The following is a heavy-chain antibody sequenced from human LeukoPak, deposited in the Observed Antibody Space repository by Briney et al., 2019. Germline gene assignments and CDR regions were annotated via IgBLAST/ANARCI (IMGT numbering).Heavy chain of an antibody. CDR2: IIPIFGTA. D-gene: IGHD6-19*01. CDR1: GGTFSSYA. CDR3: ARVRQWLVQGAFDI. J-gene: IGHJ3*02. Sequence: SVKVSCKASGGTFSSYAISWVRQAPGQGLEWMGGIIPIFGTANYAQKFQGRVAITADESTSTAYMELSSLRSEDTAVYYCARVRQWLVQGAFDIWGQGTMVTVSS. V-gene: IGHV1-69*13.